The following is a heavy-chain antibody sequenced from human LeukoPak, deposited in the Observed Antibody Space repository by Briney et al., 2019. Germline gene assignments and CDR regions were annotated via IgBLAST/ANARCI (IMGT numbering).Heavy chain of an antibody. V-gene: IGHV3-74*01. CDR1: GFTFSNYW. D-gene: IGHD2-2*01. CDR2: INTDGSST. CDR3: ARGVEYCSSTTCSAFDY. J-gene: IGHJ4*02. Sequence: TGGSLRLSCAASGFTFSNYWMYWVRQPPGKGLVWVSRINTDGSSTSYADSVKGRFTISRDNAKNTLYLQMNSLRAEDTAVYYCARGVEYCSSTTCSAFDYSGQGTLVTVSS.